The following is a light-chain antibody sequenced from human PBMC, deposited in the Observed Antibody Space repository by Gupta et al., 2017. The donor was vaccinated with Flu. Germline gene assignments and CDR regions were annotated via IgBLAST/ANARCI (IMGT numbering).Light chain of an antibody. Sequence: ENVLTQSPDTLSLSPGERATLSCRASQNVINKYLAWYQQKPGQAPRLLIYGAFRRATGIPDRFSGSGSGTNFTLTISGLEPEDFVVYCCQNYGGSPYSFGQGTKVEIK. CDR3: QNYGGSPYS. V-gene: IGKV3-20*01. CDR1: QNVINKY. J-gene: IGKJ2*03. CDR2: GAF.